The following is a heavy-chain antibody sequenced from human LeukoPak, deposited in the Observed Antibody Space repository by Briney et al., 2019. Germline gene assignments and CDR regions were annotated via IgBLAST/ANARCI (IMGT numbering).Heavy chain of an antibody. J-gene: IGHJ4*02. V-gene: IGHV4-39*07. CDR3: ARAASWYSVFDS. D-gene: IGHD6-13*01. Sequence: PSETLSLTCTVSGGSIRSSYYYWGWIRQPPGKGLEWIGSIYDSGSTYYNPSLKSRVTISVDTSKNQFSLKLSSVTAADTAVYFCARAASWYSVFDSWGQGTLVTVSS. CDR2: IYDSGST. CDR1: GGSIRSSYYY.